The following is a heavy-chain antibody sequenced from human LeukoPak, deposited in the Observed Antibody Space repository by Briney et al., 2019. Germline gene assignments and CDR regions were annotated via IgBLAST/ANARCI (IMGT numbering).Heavy chain of an antibody. D-gene: IGHD1-1*01. CDR2: IYYSGST. V-gene: IGHV4-38-2*02. CDR3: ARDRGTWNDDGFDY. J-gene: IGHJ4*02. Sequence: SETLSLTCTVSGYSISSDYYWGWIRQPPGKGLEWIGSIYYSGSTYYNPSLKSRVTISVDTSKNHFSLKLSSMTAADTAVYYCARDRGTWNDDGFDYWGQGTLVTVSS. CDR1: GYSISSDYY.